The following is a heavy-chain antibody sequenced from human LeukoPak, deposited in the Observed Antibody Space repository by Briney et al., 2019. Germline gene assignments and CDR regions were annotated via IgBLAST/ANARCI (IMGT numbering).Heavy chain of an antibody. CDR1: GFTVSSNS. CDR3: ARRAGAYSHPYDY. Sequence: GGSLRLSCTVSGFTVSSNSMSWVRQAPGKGLEWVSFIYSDNTHYSDSVKGRFTLSRDNSKNTLYLQMNSLRAEDTAVYYCARRAGAYSHPYDYWGQGTLVTVSS. D-gene: IGHD4/OR15-4a*01. CDR2: IYSDNT. J-gene: IGHJ4*02. V-gene: IGHV3-53*01.